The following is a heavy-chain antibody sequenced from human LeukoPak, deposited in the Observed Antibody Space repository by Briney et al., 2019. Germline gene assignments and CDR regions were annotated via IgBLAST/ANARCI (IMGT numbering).Heavy chain of an antibody. Sequence: PGGSLRLSCAASGFTFSNYAMSWVRQAPGKGLEWVSAISGSGGSTYYADSVKGRFTISRDNSKNTLSLQMNSLRAEDTAAYYCAKELKVAVTGTVGFDYWGQGTLVTVSS. D-gene: IGHD6-13*01. CDR3: AKELKVAVTGTVGFDY. J-gene: IGHJ4*02. V-gene: IGHV3-23*01. CDR1: GFTFSNYA. CDR2: ISGSGGST.